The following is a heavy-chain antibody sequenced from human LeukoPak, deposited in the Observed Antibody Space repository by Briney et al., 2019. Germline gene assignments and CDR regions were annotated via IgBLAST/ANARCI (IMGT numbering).Heavy chain of an antibody. J-gene: IGHJ5*01. CDR3: ARVGSRGDWFDY. CDR2: INGGGSAV. Sequence: GGSLRLSCAASGFTFSTYNMLWVRQTPGKGLEWLFYINGGGSAVHYADSVRDRFTFSRDNAKNSLYLQMSSLRVEDTGIYYCARVGSRGDWFDYWGQGTRVTVSS. V-gene: IGHV3-48*01. D-gene: IGHD1-26*01. CDR1: GFTFSTYN.